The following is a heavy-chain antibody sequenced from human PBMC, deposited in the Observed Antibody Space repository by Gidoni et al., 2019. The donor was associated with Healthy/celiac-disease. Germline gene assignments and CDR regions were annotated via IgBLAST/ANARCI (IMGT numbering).Heavy chain of an antibody. D-gene: IGHD6-19*01. Sequence: QLQLQESGPGLVKPSETLSLTCTVAGGSISSSSYYWGWIRQPPGKGLDWIGSIYYSGSTYYTPSLKRRVTISVDTSKNQFSLKLSSVTAADTAVYYCARHGGGIAVAGGAFDIWGQGTMVTVSS. CDR2: IYYSGST. CDR1: GGSISSSSYY. V-gene: IGHV4-39*01. CDR3: ARHGGGIAVAGGAFDI. J-gene: IGHJ3*02.